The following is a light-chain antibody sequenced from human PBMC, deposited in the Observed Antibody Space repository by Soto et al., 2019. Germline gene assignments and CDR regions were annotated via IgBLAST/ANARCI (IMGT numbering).Light chain of an antibody. J-gene: IGKJ4*01. CDR1: QSISTY. V-gene: IGKV1-39*01. CDR3: QQSYSTPR. CDR2: AAS. Sequence: DFQMTQSPSSLSASVGDRVTITCRASQSISTYLNWYQQKPGKAPKLLIYAASSLQSGVPSRFSGSGSGTDFTLTISSLQPEDFATYFCQQSYSTPRFGGGTKVEIK.